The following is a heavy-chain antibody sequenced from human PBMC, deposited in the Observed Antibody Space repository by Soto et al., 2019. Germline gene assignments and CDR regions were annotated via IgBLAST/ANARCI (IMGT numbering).Heavy chain of an antibody. J-gene: IGHJ5*02. Sequence: QVQLVQSGAEVKKAGSSVKVSCKASGGIFSKYVISWVRQAPGQGLEWMGGIIPLFGTVNYAQSFQGRLSITADESTSTAKLELATLRPADRAWYSGPTFPAKHGRGAPSSETGFDPWGRETRFPVS. D-gene: IGHD3-3*02. CDR1: GGIFSKYV. CDR3: PTFPAKHGRGAPSSETGFDP. CDR2: IIPLFGTV. V-gene: IGHV1-69*01.